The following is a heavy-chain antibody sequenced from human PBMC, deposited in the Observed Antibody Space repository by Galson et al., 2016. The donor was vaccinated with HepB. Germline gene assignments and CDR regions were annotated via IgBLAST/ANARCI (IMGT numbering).Heavy chain of an antibody. CDR2: INPNSGGT. Sequence: SVKVSCKASGDTFTGYYIHWVRQAPGQGLEWMGWINPNSGGTNYAQKFQGRVTMTRDTSISTAYMELSGLKSDVTAVYYCARVFTMVRGVTNTFYYYGMDVWGQGTTVTVSS. CDR1: GDTFTGYY. V-gene: IGHV1-2*02. D-gene: IGHD3-10*01. J-gene: IGHJ6*02. CDR3: ARVFTMVRGVTNTFYYYGMDV.